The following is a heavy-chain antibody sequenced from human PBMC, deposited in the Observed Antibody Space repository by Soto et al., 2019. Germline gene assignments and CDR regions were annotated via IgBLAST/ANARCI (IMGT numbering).Heavy chain of an antibody. CDR1: GFTFSSYA. CDR3: ASNYFDY. Sequence: RRLSCAASGFTFSSYAMHWVRQAPGKGLEWVAVISYDGSNKYYADSVKGRFTISRDNSKNTLYLQMNSLRAEDTAVYYCASNYFDYWGQGTLVTVSS. CDR2: ISYDGSNK. V-gene: IGHV3-30-3*01. J-gene: IGHJ4*02.